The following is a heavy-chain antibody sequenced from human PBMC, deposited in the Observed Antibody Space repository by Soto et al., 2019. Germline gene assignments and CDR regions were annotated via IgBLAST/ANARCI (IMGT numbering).Heavy chain of an antibody. CDR3: TREGSAPYYYYGMDA. Sequence: ASVKVSCKASGYIFTSYYIHWVRQAPGQGLEWMGWTNTHNGSTNFAQSFQGRVIMTADTPTSTAYMELSSLRSDDTAIYYCTREGSAPYYYYGMDAWGQGTTITVSS. V-gene: IGHV1-18*04. D-gene: IGHD3-10*01. CDR2: TNTHNGST. CDR1: GYIFTSYY. J-gene: IGHJ6*02.